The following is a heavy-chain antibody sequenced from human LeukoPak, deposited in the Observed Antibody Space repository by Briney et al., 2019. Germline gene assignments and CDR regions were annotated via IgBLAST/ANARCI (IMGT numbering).Heavy chain of an antibody. J-gene: IGHJ6*03. V-gene: IGHV1-2*02. D-gene: IGHD3-10*01. CDR2: INPNSGGT. CDR1: GYTFTGYY. CDR3: ARDRYPTFYGSGRNTYYYYMDV. Sequence: GASVKVSCKASGYTFTGYYMHWVRQAPGQGLEWMGWINPNSGGTNYAQKFQGRVTMTRDTSISTAYMELSRLRSDDTAVYYCARDRYPTFYGSGRNTYYYYMDVWGKGTTVTVSS.